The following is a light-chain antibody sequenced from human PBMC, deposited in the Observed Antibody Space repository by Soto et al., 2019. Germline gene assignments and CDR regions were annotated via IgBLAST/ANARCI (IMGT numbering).Light chain of an antibody. Sequence: DTVMTQSPGTLSLVPGERATFSCRASQSVDSSYLAWYQQKPGQAPRLLIYASSSRATGIPDRFSGSGSGTDFTLTISRLESEDFAVYYCQQYGSTPWTFGQGTKVEIK. CDR1: QSVDSSY. CDR2: ASS. CDR3: QQYGSTPWT. V-gene: IGKV3-20*01. J-gene: IGKJ1*01.